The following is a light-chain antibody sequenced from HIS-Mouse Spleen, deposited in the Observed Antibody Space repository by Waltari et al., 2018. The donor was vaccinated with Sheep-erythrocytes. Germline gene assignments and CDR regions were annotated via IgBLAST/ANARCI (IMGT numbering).Light chain of an antibody. CDR1: QSVSSSY. CDR3: QQDYNLRT. J-gene: IGKJ1*01. V-gene: IGKV3D-7*01. Sequence: EIVMTQSPATLSLSPGDRATLSCSASQSVSSSYLSWYQQKPGQAPRLLIYGASTRATGIPARFSGSGSGTDFTLTISSLQPEDFAVYYCQQDYNLRTFGQGTKVEIK. CDR2: GAS.